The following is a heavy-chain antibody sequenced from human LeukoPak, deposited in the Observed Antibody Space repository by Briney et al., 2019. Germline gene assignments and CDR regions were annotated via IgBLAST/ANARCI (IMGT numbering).Heavy chain of an antibody. Sequence: SETLSLTCTVSGGSISSYYWSWIRQPPGKGLEWIGYIYTSGSTNYNPSLKSRVTISVDTSKNQFSLKLSSVTAADTAVYYCARLYEAAAAYHYMDVWGKGTTVTVSS. CDR2: IYTSGST. D-gene: IGHD6-13*01. V-gene: IGHV4-4*09. J-gene: IGHJ6*03. CDR1: GGSISSYY. CDR3: ARLYEAAAAYHYMDV.